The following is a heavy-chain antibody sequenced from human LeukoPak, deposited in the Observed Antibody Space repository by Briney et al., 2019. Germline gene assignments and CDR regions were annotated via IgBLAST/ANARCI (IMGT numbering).Heavy chain of an antibody. Sequence: SETLSLTCIVSGGSINSSNYYWGWIRQPPGKGLEWIGSIYYSGKTYYNPSLKSRVTISVDTSKNQFSLKLSSVTAADTAVYFCARGPYSYDSSGAFDIWGQGTMVTVSS. CDR3: ARGPYSYDSSGAFDI. V-gene: IGHV4-39*07. CDR2: IYYSGKT. D-gene: IGHD3-22*01. CDR1: GGSINSSNYY. J-gene: IGHJ3*02.